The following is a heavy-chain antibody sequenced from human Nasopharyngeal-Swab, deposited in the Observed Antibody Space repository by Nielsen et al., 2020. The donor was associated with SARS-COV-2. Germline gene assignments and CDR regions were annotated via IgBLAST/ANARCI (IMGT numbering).Heavy chain of an antibody. CDR1: GGSISSGGYY. J-gene: IGHJ4*02. CDR3: ARAPHTIFGVVTTFDY. V-gene: IGHV4-31*03. Sequence: SETLSLTCTVSGGSISSGGYYWSWIRQHQGKGLEWIGYIYYSGSTYYNPSLKSRVTISVDTSKNQFSLKLSSVTAADTAVYYCARAPHTIFGVVTTFDYWGQGTLVTVSS. CDR2: IYYSGST. D-gene: IGHD3-3*01.